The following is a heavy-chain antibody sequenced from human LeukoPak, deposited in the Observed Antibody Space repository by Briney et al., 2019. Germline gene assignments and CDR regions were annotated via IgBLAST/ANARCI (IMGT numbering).Heavy chain of an antibody. J-gene: IGHJ4*02. D-gene: IGHD3-3*01. Sequence: GGSLRLSCAASGFTVSSNYMSWVRQAPGKGLEWVSVIYSGGSTYYADSVKGRFTISRDNSKNTLYLQMNSLRAEDTAVYYCARYSPDYDFWSGYYYWGQGTLVTVSS. V-gene: IGHV3-53*01. CDR3: ARYSPDYDFWSGYYY. CDR2: IYSGGST. CDR1: GFTVSSNY.